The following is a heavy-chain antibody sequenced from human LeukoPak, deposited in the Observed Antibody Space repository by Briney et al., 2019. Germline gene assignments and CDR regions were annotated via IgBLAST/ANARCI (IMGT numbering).Heavy chain of an antibody. CDR1: GGSVSSVNHY. J-gene: IGHJ6*03. CDR3: ARVDYYHYYMDV. Sequence: SETLSLTCTVSGGSVSSVNHYWSWMRQPPGKGLEWIGYIHYSGSTTFNPSLKSRVTISIDTSKTQFSLKLSSVTAADTALYYCARVDYYHYYMDVWGTGTTVTVSS. V-gene: IGHV4-61*01. CDR2: IHYSGST.